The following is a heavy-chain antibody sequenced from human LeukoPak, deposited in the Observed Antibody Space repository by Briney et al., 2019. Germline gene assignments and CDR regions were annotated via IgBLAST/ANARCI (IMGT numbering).Heavy chain of an antibody. J-gene: IGHJ5*02. Sequence: ASVKVSCKASGYTFTSYAMHWVRQAPGQRLEWMGWINAGNGNTKYSQKFQGRVTITRNTSISTAYMELSSLRSEDTAVYYCARRRLVTDWFDPWGQGTLVTVSS. D-gene: IGHD4-23*01. CDR3: ARRRLVTDWFDP. V-gene: IGHV1-3*01. CDR2: INAGNGNT. CDR1: GYTFTSYA.